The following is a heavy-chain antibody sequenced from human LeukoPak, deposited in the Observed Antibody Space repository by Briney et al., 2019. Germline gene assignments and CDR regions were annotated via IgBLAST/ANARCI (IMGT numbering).Heavy chain of an antibody. CDR1: VYTFTSYG. V-gene: IGHV1-18*01. CDR2: ISAYNGNT. D-gene: IGHD4-17*01. CDR3: ARKPASPTYGDWVGYYFDY. J-gene: IGHJ4*02. Sequence: ASVKVSCKASVYTFTSYGISWVRQAPGQGLEWMGWISAYNGNTNYAQKLQGRVTMTTDTSTSTAYMELRSLRSDDTAVYYCARKPASPTYGDWVGYYFDYWGQGTLVTVSS.